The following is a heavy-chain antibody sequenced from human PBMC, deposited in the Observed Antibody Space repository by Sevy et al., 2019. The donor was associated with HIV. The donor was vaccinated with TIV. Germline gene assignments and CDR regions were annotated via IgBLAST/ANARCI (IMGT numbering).Heavy chain of an antibody. CDR1: GFSFTDYT. J-gene: IGHJ4*02. V-gene: IGHV3-48*02. CDR3: NVRLWMAYYFDF. D-gene: IGHD5-12*01. Sequence: GWSLRLSCAASGFSFTDYTMNWLRQSPGKGLQWVSYISGSSTTIYHADSVKGRFTISRDNAKKSLFLQMNDLRDEDTAVYYCNVRLWMAYYFDFWGQGTMVTVSS. CDR2: ISGSSTTI.